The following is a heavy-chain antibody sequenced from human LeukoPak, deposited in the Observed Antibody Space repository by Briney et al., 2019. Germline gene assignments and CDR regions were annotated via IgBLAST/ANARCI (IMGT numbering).Heavy chain of an antibody. CDR3: ARQDGRALYYFDY. J-gene: IGHJ4*02. V-gene: IGHV5-51*01. D-gene: IGHD5-24*01. CDR2: NYPGDSDT. CDR1: GYSFTSYW. Sequence: GESLKISCQGSGYSFTSYWIGWVRQMPGKGLEWMGINYPGDSDTRYSPSFQGQVTISADKSISTAYLQWSSLRASDTAVYYCARQDGRALYYFDYWGQGALVTVSS.